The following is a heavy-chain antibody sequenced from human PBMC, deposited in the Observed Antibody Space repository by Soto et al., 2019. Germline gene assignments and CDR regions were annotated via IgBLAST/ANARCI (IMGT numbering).Heavy chain of an antibody. Sequence: ASVKVSCKASGYTFTSYGISWVRQAPGQGLEWMRWLSAYNGNTNYAQKLQGRVTMTTDTSTSTAYMELRSLRSDDTAVYYCARDRSSGYYDSSGYYYYYGMDVWGQGTTVTVSS. CDR1: GYTFTSYG. CDR3: ARDRSSGYYDSSGYYYYYGMDV. CDR2: LSAYNGNT. D-gene: IGHD3-22*01. V-gene: IGHV1-18*04. J-gene: IGHJ6*02.